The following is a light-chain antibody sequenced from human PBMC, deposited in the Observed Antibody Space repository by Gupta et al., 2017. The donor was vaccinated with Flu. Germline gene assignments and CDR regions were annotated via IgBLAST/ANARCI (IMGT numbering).Light chain of an antibody. J-gene: IGLJ1*01. Sequence: QSPLTQPASASGPPGQSLTISCPVTSSDVGGSDYVSWYQQHPDKAPKLIIYDVTNRPSGVSSRFSGSKSGNTASLTISGLQAEDETDYYCSSYTSGSTLYVFGTGTKVTVL. CDR1: SSDVGGSDY. V-gene: IGLV2-14*01. CDR2: DVT. CDR3: SSYTSGSTLYV.